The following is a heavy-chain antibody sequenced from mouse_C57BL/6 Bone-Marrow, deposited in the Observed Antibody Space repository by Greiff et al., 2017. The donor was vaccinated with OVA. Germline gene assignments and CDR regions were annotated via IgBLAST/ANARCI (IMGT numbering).Heavy chain of an antibody. Sequence: VQLQQSGPELVQPGASVKLSCTASVYAFSRSWMNWVKQRPGKGLEWIGRIYPGDGDNNYNGKFKGKATLTADKSSSTAYMQLSSLTSEDSSVYFCARNWRFAYWGQGTLVTVSA. J-gene: IGHJ3*01. V-gene: IGHV1-82*01. CDR1: VYAFSRSW. D-gene: IGHD4-1*01. CDR2: IYPGDGDN. CDR3: ARNWRFAY.